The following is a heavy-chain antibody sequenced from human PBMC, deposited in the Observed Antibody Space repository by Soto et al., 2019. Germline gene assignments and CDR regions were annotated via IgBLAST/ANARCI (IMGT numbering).Heavy chain of an antibody. CDR2: ISYDGSNK. D-gene: IGHD3-16*01. J-gene: IGHJ4*02. CDR1: GFTFSSYA. Sequence: QVQLVESGGGVVQPGRSLRLSCAASGFTFSSYAMHWVRQAPGKGLEWVAVISYDGSNKYYAESVKGRFTIARDNSKNTRYPQMNSLRAEDTAVYYCARDLGVGFDYWGQGTLVTVSS. V-gene: IGHV3-30-3*01. CDR3: ARDLGVGFDY.